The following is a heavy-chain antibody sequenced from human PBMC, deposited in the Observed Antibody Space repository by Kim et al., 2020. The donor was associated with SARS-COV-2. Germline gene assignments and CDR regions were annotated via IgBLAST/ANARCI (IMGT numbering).Heavy chain of an antibody. J-gene: IGHJ4*02. CDR1: GGSISSYY. Sequence: SETLSLTCTVSGGSISSYYWSWIRQPPGKGLEWIGYIYYSGSTNYNPSLKSRVTISVDTSKNQFSLKLSSVTAADTAVYYCARDRGNDSGFDYWGQGTLVTVSS. CDR3: ARDRGNDSGFDY. D-gene: IGHD2-21*02. CDR2: IYYSGST. V-gene: IGHV4-59*01.